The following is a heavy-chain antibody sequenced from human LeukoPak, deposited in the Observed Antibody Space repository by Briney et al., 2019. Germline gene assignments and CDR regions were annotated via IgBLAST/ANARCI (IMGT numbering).Heavy chain of an antibody. V-gene: IGHV4-34*01. Sequence: GSLRLSCAASGFTFSSYAMSWVRQPPGKGLEWIGEINHSGSTNYNPSLKSRVTISVDTSKNQFSLKLSSVTAADTAVYYCARSRSTYYYGSGSYYFDYWGQGTLVTVSS. D-gene: IGHD3-10*01. CDR2: INHSGST. CDR1: GFTFSSYA. J-gene: IGHJ4*02. CDR3: ARSRSTYYYGSGSYYFDY.